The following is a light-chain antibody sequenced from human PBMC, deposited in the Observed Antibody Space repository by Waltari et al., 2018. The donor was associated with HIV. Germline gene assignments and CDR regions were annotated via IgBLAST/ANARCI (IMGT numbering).Light chain of an antibody. CDR2: GSS. CDR3: QQYSTWPLT. V-gene: IGKV3-15*01. J-gene: IGKJ1*01. CDR1: RSVGSS. Sequence: EVVMTQSPATLLESPGKTANLSCRASRSVGSSLAWYQQKPGRGSRLRIYGSSSRASDVPPTFSGSGAGTDFSLSISSLRSDDVGIYYCQQYSTWPLTFGRGTTVEIK.